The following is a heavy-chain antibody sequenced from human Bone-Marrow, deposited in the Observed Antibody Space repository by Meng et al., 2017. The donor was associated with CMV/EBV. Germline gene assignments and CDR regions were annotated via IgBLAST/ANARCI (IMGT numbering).Heavy chain of an antibody. V-gene: IGHV4-30-4*08. CDR3: ARAWGGDYFDY. J-gene: IGHJ4*02. CDR1: GVPISSGDYY. CDR2: IYYSGNT. Sequence: SEPLSLTCTVSGVPISSGDYYWSWIRQPPGMGLEWIGYIYYSGNTYYNPSLKSRLTISINTSENQFSLKLSSVTAADTAVYYCARAWGGDYFDYWGQGALVTVSS. D-gene: IGHD3-10*01.